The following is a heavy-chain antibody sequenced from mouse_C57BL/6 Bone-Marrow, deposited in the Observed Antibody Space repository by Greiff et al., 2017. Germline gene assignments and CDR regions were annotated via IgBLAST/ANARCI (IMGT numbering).Heavy chain of an antibody. CDR1: GYTFTSYW. V-gene: IGHV1-50*01. D-gene: IGHD1-1*01. CDR3: ARGGFYYYGSSYECYAMDY. J-gene: IGHJ4*01. Sequence: QVQLQQPGAELVKPGASVKLSCKASGYTFTSYWMQWVKQRPGQGLEWIGEIDPSDSYTNYNQKFKGKATLTVDPSSSTAYMQLSSLTSEDSAVYYCARGGFYYYGSSYECYAMDYWGQGTSVTVSS. CDR2: IDPSDSYT.